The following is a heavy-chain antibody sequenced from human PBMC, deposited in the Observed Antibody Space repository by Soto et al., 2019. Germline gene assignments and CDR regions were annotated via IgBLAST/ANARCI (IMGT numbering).Heavy chain of an antibody. CDR3: ARETGAHYYDSSGYPNWFDP. V-gene: IGHV6-1*01. Sequence: SQTLSLTCAISGDSVSSNSAAWNWIRQSPSRGLEWLGRTYYRSKWYNDYAVSVKSRITINPDTSKNQFSLQLNSVTPEDTAVYYCARETGAHYYDSSGYPNWFDPWGQGTLVTVSS. J-gene: IGHJ5*02. CDR2: TYYRSKWYN. D-gene: IGHD3-22*01. CDR1: GDSVSSNSAA.